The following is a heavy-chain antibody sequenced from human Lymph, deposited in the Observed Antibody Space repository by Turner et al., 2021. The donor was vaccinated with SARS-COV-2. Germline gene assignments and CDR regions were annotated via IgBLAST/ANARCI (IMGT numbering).Heavy chain of an antibody. CDR2: ISYDGSNK. D-gene: IGHD3-10*01. CDR1: GYTFSSYA. CDR3: AREMGAGSDY. V-gene: IGHV3-30*04. Sequence: QVQLVESGGGVGQPGRSRSLPCAASGYTFSSYAMHWVRQAPGKGLECVALISYDGSNKYYADSVKSRFTISRDNSKNTLYLQMNSLRAEDTAVYYCAREMGAGSDYWGQGTLVTVSS. J-gene: IGHJ4*02.